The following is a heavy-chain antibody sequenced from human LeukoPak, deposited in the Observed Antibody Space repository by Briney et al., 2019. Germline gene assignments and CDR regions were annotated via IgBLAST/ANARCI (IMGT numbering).Heavy chain of an antibody. Sequence: SETLSLTCTVSGGSISSYYWSWIRQPPGKGLEWIGYIYYSGSTNYNPSLKSRVTISVDTSKNQFSLKLSSVTAADTAVYYCAREGVGASTGFDYWGQGTLVTVSS. V-gene: IGHV4-59*01. D-gene: IGHD1-26*01. CDR2: IYYSGST. CDR1: GGSISSYY. J-gene: IGHJ4*02. CDR3: AREGVGASTGFDY.